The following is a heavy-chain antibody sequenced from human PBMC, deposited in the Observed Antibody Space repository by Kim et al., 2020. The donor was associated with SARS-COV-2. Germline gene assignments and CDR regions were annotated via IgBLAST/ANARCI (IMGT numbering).Heavy chain of an antibody. V-gene: IGHV4-34*01. Sequence: SETLSLTCAVYGGSFSGYYWSWIRQPPGKGPEWIGEINHSGSTNYNPSLKSRVTISVDTSKNQFSLKLSSVTAADTAVYYCARVVAARPLYYYGMDVWGQGTTVTVSS. D-gene: IGHD6-6*01. CDR3: ARVVAARPLYYYGMDV. CDR1: GGSFSGYY. CDR2: INHSGST. J-gene: IGHJ6*02.